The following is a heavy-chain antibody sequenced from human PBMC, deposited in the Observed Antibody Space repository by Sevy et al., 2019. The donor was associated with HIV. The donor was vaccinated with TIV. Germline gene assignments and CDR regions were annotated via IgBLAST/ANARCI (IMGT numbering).Heavy chain of an antibody. CDR2: IIPIFGTA. J-gene: IGHJ6*02. CDR1: GGTFSSYA. Sequence: ASVKVSCKASGGTFSSYAISWVRQAPGQGLEWMGGIIPIFGTANYAQKFQGRVTITADESTSTAYMELSSLRSEDTAVYYCARGYCSGGSCYSVYYYYGMDVWCQGTTVTVSS. V-gene: IGHV1-69*13. CDR3: ARGYCSGGSCYSVYYYYGMDV. D-gene: IGHD2-15*01.